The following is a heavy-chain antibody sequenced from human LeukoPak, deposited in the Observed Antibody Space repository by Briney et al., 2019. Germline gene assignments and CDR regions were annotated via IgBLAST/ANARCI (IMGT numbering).Heavy chain of an antibody. CDR2: IHHSGST. D-gene: IGHD2-15*01. J-gene: IGHJ4*01. V-gene: IGHV4-38-2*02. Sequence: SETLSLTCTVSGYSITNDYFWGWIRQPPGKGLEWLGSIHHSGSTYIFGPLNSRVTMSLDTSKNQFSLRLSSVTAADTAVYYCARIKAATSADFWGHGTLVTVSS. CDR3: ARIKAATSADF. CDR1: GYSITNDYF.